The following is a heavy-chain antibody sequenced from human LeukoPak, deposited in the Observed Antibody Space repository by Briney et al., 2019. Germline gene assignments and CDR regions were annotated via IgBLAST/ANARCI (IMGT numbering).Heavy chain of an antibody. CDR1: GFTFSGSA. Sequence: PGGSLRLSCAASGFTFSGSAVYWVRQAFGKGLEWVGRIRSKAKSYATVYAASVKGRFTISRDDSKNTAYLQMNSLKTEDTDVYYCTSGGNSDGSLNFWGQGTLVTVSS. CDR3: TSGGNSDGSLNF. CDR2: IRSKAKSYAT. D-gene: IGHD5-18*01. V-gene: IGHV3-73*01. J-gene: IGHJ4*02.